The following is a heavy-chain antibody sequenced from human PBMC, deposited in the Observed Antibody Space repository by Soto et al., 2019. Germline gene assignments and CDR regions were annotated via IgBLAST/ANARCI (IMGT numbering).Heavy chain of an antibody. Sequence: QLQLQESGPGLVKPSETLSLTCTVSGGSISSSSYYWGWIRQPPGKGLEWIGSIYYSGSTYYNPSLKSRVTISVDTSKNQFSLKLSAVTAADTAVYYCASPGYSSGWYEVGNWFDPWGQGTLVTVSS. CDR3: ASPGYSSGWYEVGNWFDP. D-gene: IGHD6-19*01. CDR2: IYYSGST. CDR1: GGSISSSSYY. J-gene: IGHJ5*02. V-gene: IGHV4-39*01.